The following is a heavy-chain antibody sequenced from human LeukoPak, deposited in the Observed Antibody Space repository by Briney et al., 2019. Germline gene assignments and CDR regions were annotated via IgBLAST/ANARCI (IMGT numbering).Heavy chain of an antibody. CDR2: ISSSGSGDNT. CDR1: GVTLSSFA. J-gene: IGHJ4*02. D-gene: IGHD1-26*01. V-gene: IGHV3-23*01. Sequence: PGGSLRLSCAASGVTLSSFAMSWARQAPGKGLEWVSGISSSGSGDNTYYADSVKGRFTISRDSSKNTLYLQMNSLRAEDTAVYYCAKKGATTGDFDYWGQGTLVTVSS. CDR3: AKKGATTGDFDY.